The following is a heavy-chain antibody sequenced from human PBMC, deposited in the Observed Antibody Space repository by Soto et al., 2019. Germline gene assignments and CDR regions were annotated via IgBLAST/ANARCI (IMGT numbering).Heavy chain of an antibody. CDR1: GGSIGTYY. V-gene: IGHV4-59*01. CDR2: IHYSGTT. Sequence: QVQLQESGPGLVRPSETLSLTCTISGGSIGTYYWTWIRRPPGKGLEWIGYIHYSGTTHCNPSLKSRVTVSTSTSESQFSLKLSSVTAADTAVYYCARDRHSNSYYFDYWGQGTLVTVSS. CDR3: ARDRHSNSYYFDY. J-gene: IGHJ4*02. D-gene: IGHD4-4*01.